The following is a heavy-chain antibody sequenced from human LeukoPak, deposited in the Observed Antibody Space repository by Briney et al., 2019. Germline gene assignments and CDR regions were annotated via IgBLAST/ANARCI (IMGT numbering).Heavy chain of an antibody. J-gene: IGHJ5*02. V-gene: IGHV4-39*07. D-gene: IGHD3-9*01. Sequence: SETLSLTCTVSGGSISSSSYYWGWIRQPPGKGLEWIGSIYYSGSTYYNPSLKSRVTISVDTSKNQFSLKLSSVTAADTAVYYCARVEDILTGTWFDPWGQGTLVTVSS. CDR3: ARVEDILTGTWFDP. CDR1: GGSISSSSYY. CDR2: IYYSGST.